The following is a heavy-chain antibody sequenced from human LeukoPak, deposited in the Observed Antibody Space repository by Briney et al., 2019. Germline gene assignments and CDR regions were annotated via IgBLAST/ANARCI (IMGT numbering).Heavy chain of an antibody. Sequence: GRSLRLSCAASGFTFSAYGMHWVRQAPGTGLEWVALIWYDGSNKYYADSVKGRFTISRDNSKNTLYLQMNSLRAEDTAVYYCAKRITVVARDAFDIWGQGTMVTVSS. J-gene: IGHJ3*02. CDR1: GFTFSAYG. V-gene: IGHV3-33*06. CDR3: AKRITVVARDAFDI. CDR2: IWYDGSNK. D-gene: IGHD6-19*01.